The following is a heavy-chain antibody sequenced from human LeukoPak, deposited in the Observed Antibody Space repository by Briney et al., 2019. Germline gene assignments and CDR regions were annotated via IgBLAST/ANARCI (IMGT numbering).Heavy chain of an antibody. CDR1: GYTFTSYG. J-gene: IGHJ3*02. CDR3: ASPRDRSYYRAFDI. D-gene: IGHD1-26*01. Sequence: ASVKVSCKASGYTFTSYGISWVRQAPGQGLEWMGWISAYNGNTNYAQKLQGRVTMTTDTSTSTAYMELRSLRSDDTAVYYCASPRDRSYYRAFDIWGQGTMVTVSS. V-gene: IGHV1-18*01. CDR2: ISAYNGNT.